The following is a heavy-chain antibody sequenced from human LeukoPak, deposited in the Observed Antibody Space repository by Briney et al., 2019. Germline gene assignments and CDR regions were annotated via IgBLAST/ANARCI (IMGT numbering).Heavy chain of an antibody. CDR1: GGSISSYY. CDR3: ARRGVDVPLGI. D-gene: IGHD3-10*01. J-gene: IGHJ3*02. CDR2: IYYSGST. Sequence: SETLSLTCTVSGGSISSYYWSWIRQPPGKGLEWIGYIYYSGSTNYNPSLKSRVTISVDTSKNQFSLKLSSVTAADTAVYYCARRGVDVPLGIWGQGTMVTVSS. V-gene: IGHV4-59*08.